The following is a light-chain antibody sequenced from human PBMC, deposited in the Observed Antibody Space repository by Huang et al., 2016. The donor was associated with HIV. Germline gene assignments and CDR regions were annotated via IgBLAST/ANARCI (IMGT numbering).Light chain of an antibody. V-gene: IGKV3D-20*01. CDR1: QSIRNRY. CDR2: DAS. CDR3: QQYGSSSYT. Sequence: EIVLTQSPATLSLSPGERATLSCRATQSIRNRYLAWCQQKPGPAPRLLIYDASNRATGIPDRFSGGGSVTDFTLTISRLEPEDFAVYYCQQYGSSSYTFGQGTKLELK. J-gene: IGKJ2*01.